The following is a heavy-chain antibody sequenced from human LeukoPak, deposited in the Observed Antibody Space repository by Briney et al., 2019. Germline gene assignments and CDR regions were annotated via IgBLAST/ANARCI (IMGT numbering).Heavy chain of an antibody. Sequence: GGSLRLSCAASGFTFSSYWMNWARQAPGKGLEWVSGISGSGGSTYYADSVKGRFTISRDNSKNTLYLQMNSLRAEDTAVYYCAKTAGYSSSWYGYWGQGTLVTVSS. CDR1: GFTFSSYW. D-gene: IGHD6-13*01. J-gene: IGHJ4*02. CDR2: ISGSGGST. V-gene: IGHV3-23*01. CDR3: AKTAGYSSSWYGY.